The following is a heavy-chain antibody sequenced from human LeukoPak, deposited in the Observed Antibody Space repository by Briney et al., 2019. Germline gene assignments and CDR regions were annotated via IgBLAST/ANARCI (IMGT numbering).Heavy chain of an antibody. CDR3: ARLKLLGYCSGGSCYAAVEPFDY. J-gene: IGHJ4*02. D-gene: IGHD2-15*01. CDR1: GYTFTAYY. Sequence: GASVKVSCKASGYTFTAYYMHWVRQAAGQGLEWLGWINPNSGVTNYAQKFQGRVTMTRDMSISTAYMELSRLRSDDTAVYYCARLKLLGYCSGGSCYAAVEPFDYWGQGTLVTVS. V-gene: IGHV1-2*02. CDR2: INPNSGVT.